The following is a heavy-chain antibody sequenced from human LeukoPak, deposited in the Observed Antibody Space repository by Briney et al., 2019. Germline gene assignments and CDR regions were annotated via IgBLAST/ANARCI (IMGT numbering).Heavy chain of an antibody. Sequence: GGSLRLSCAASGFTFSSYAMHWVRRAPGKGLEWVAVISYDGSNKYYADSVKGRFTISRDNSKNTLYLQMSSLRPDDTAVYYCARAPGTMIVVDYWGQGTLVTVSS. J-gene: IGHJ4*02. CDR3: ARAPGTMIVVDY. D-gene: IGHD3-22*01. CDR2: ISYDGSNK. CDR1: GFTFSSYA. V-gene: IGHV3-30*04.